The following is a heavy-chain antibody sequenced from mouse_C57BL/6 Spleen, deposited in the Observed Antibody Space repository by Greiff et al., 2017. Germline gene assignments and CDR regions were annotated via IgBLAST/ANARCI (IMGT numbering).Heavy chain of an antibody. V-gene: IGHV5-4*01. CDR2: ISDGGSYT. CDR1: GFTFSSYA. J-gene: IGHJ1*03. CDR3: AREGPYYYGSRYWYFDV. D-gene: IGHD1-1*01. Sequence: DVKLVESGGGLVKPGGSLKLSCAASGFTFSSYAMSWVRQTPEKRLEWVATISDGGSYTYYPDNVKGRFTISRDNAKNNLYLQMSHLKSEDTAMYYCAREGPYYYGSRYWYFDVWGTGTTVTVSS.